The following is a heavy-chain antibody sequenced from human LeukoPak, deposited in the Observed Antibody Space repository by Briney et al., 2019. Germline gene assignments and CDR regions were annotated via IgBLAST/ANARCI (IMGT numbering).Heavy chain of an antibody. CDR2: IYPGDSET. CDR1: GYTFPNYW. V-gene: IGHV5-51*01. Sequence: GASLKISCKSSGYTFPNYWIGWVRPMPGKGLEYMGIIYPGDSETIYSPSFQGQVTISADKSITTAYLQWSSLKASDTAMYYCARRYYYDSRDAFDIWGQGTMVTVSS. D-gene: IGHD3-22*01. CDR3: ARRYYYDSRDAFDI. J-gene: IGHJ3*02.